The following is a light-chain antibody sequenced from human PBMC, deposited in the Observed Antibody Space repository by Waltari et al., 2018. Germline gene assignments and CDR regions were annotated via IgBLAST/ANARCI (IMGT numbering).Light chain of an antibody. V-gene: IGKV3-20*01. CDR1: QSVSSSS. CDR2: GAS. J-gene: IGKJ2*01. CDR3: QQYGSSPHT. Sequence: EIVLTQSPGTLSLSPGERATLSCRASQSVSSSSLAWYQQIPGQAPRLLIYGASIRATGIPDRFSGIGSGTDFTLTISRLEPEDFAIYYCQQYGSSPHTFGQGTKLEIK.